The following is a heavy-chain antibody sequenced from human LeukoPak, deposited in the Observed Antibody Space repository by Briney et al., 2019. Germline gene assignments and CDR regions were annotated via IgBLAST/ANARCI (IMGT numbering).Heavy chain of an antibody. J-gene: IGHJ4*02. D-gene: IGHD3-10*01. Sequence: ASVTVSCKASGYTFTSYGISWVRQAPGRGLEWMGWISAYNGNTNYAQKLQGRVTMTTDTSTSTAYMELRSLRSDDTAVYYCARERWFGGEMMFDYWGQGTLVTVSS. CDR1: GYTFTSYG. V-gene: IGHV1-18*04. CDR2: ISAYNGNT. CDR3: ARERWFGGEMMFDY.